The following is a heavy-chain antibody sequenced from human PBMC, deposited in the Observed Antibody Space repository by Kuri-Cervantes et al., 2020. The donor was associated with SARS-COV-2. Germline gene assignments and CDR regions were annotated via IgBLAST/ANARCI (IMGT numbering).Heavy chain of an antibody. CDR2: ITENGRKT. J-gene: IGHJ4*02. Sequence: GGSLRLSCAASGFTFSSFAMSWVRQAPGKGLEWVSAITENGRKTYFADSVKGRFTISRDNSKSMLFLQMSGLTDEDTARYYCARPSRGGFDYWGQGSLVTSPQ. V-gene: IGHV3-23*01. CDR1: GFTFSSFA. CDR3: ARPSRGGFDY.